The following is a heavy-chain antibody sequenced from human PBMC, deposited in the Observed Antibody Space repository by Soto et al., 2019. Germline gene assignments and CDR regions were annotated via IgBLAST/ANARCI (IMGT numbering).Heavy chain of an antibody. Sequence: GESLKISCKGSGYSFTSYWIGWVRQMPGKDLEWMGIIYPGDSDTRYSPSFQGQVTISADKSISTAYLQWSSLKASDTAMYYCARHWQYYESSGYYTNWFDPWGQGTLVTVAS. CDR2: IYPGDSDT. D-gene: IGHD3-22*01. J-gene: IGHJ5*02. V-gene: IGHV5-51*01. CDR1: GYSFTSYW. CDR3: ARHWQYYESSGYYTNWFDP.